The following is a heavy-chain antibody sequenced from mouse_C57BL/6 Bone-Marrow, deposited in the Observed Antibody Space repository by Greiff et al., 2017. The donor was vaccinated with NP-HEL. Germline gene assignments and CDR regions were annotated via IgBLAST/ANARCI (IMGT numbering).Heavy chain of an antibody. CDR2: ISSGSSTI. J-gene: IGHJ4*01. Sequence: EVQVVESGGGLVKPGGSLKLSCAASGFTFSDYGMHWVRQAPEKGLEWVAYISSGSSTIYYADTVKGRFTISRDNAKNTLFLQMTSLRSEDTAMYYCAKVPYDYDEDYYAMDYWGQGTSVTVSS. D-gene: IGHD2-4*01. CDR3: AKVPYDYDEDYYAMDY. CDR1: GFTFSDYG. V-gene: IGHV5-17*01.